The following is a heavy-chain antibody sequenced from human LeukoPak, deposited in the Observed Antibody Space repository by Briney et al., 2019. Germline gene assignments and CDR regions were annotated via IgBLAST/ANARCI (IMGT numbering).Heavy chain of an antibody. Sequence: PGGSLRLSCAASGFTFSSYWMSWVRQAPGKGLEWVANIKQDGSEKYYVDSVKGRFTISRDNAKNSLYLQMNSLRAEDTAVYYCARAYYDSSGYYPFFDYWGQGTLVTVSS. CDR1: GFTFSSYW. V-gene: IGHV3-7*01. D-gene: IGHD3-22*01. J-gene: IGHJ4*02. CDR3: ARAYYDSSGYYPFFDY. CDR2: IKQDGSEK.